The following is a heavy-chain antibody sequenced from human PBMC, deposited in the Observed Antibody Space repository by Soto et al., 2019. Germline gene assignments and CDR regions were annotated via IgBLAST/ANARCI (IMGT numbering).Heavy chain of an antibody. V-gene: IGHV4-39*01. D-gene: IGHD4-17*01. CDR1: GGSISSRSYY. J-gene: IGHJ6*02. CDR2: MYYSGST. CDR3: AADTVTLYYYYYGMDV. Sequence: QLQLPESGPGLVKPSETLSLTCTVSGGSISSRSYYWGWIRQPPGKGLEWIGSMYYSGSTYYNPSLKRRVPRSVDTSKNQFSLKLSSVTAADTAVYYCAADTVTLYYYYYGMDVWGQGTTVTVSS.